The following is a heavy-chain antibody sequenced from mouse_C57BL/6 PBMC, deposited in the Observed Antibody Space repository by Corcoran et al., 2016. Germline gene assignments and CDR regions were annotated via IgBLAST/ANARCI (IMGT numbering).Heavy chain of an antibody. CDR2: IYPGDGDT. V-gene: IGHV1-80*01. J-gene: IGHJ2*01. D-gene: IGHD3-2*02. CDR1: GYAFSSYW. Sequence: QVQLQQSGAELVKPGASVKISCKASGYAFSSYWMNWVKQRPGKGLEWIGQIYPGDGDTNYNGKFKGKATLTADKSSSTAYMQLSSLTSEDSAVYFCARWRTAQGQDYFDYWGQGTTLTVSS. CDR3: ARWRTAQGQDYFDY.